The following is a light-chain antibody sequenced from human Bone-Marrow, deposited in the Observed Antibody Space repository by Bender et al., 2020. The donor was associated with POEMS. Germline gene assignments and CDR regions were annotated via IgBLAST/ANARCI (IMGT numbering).Light chain of an antibody. Sequence: QSALTQPASVSGSPGQSLTISCTGTDSEIGYYNLVSWYQQQPGEVPKLIIYEVDKRPSGVPDRFSGSKSGNTASLTVSGLQPDDEADYYCCSYTSSGTLYIFGTGTKVTVL. CDR1: DSEIGYYNL. J-gene: IGLJ1*01. V-gene: IGLV2-14*02. CDR3: CSYTSSGTLYI. CDR2: EVD.